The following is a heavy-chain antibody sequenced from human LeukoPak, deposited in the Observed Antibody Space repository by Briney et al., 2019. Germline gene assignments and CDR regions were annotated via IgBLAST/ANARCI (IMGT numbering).Heavy chain of an antibody. D-gene: IGHD3-9*01. V-gene: IGHV3-74*01. J-gene: IGHJ6*03. CDR2: INSDGRST. Sequence: PGGSLRLSCAASGFTFSRYYTHWVRQAPGKGLVWVSRINSDGRSTTYADSVRGRFTVSRDNAKNTLYLQMNSLRAEDTAVYYCAKGPGSPLTGYYMDVWGKGTTVTVSS. CDR1: GFTFSRYY. CDR3: AKGPGSPLTGYYMDV.